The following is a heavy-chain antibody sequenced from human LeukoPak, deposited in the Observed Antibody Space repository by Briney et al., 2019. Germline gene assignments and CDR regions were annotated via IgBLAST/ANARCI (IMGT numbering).Heavy chain of an antibody. V-gene: IGHV3-23*01. Sequence: GGSLRLSCAASGFTFSSYAMSRVRQAPGKGLEWVSAISGSGGSTYYADSVKGRFTISRDNSKNTLYLQMNSLRAEDTAVYYCAKYCSSTSCANEYFQHWGQGTLVTVSS. CDR1: GFTFSSYA. CDR3: AKYCSSTSCANEYFQH. J-gene: IGHJ1*01. CDR2: ISGSGGST. D-gene: IGHD2-2*01.